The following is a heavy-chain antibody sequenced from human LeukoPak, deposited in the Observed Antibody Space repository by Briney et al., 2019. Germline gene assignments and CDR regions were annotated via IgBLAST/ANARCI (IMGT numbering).Heavy chain of an antibody. CDR2: INPNSGGT. Sequence: ASVKVSCKASGYTFTGYYMHWVRQAPGQGLEWMGWINPNSGGTNYAQKFQGRVTMTRDTSISTAYMELSRLRSDDTAVYYCARDLTGYHNNWFFVPWGQGTLVTVSS. J-gene: IGHJ5*02. CDR1: GYTFTGYY. D-gene: IGHD3-9*01. CDR3: ARDLTGYHNNWFFVP. V-gene: IGHV1-2*02.